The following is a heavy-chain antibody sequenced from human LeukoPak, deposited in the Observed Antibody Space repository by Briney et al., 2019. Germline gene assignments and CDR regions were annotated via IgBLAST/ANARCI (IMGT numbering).Heavy chain of an antibody. J-gene: IGHJ4*02. Sequence: GGSLRLSCAASGFTFSSYGMHWVRQAPGRGLEWVAVIWYDGSNKYYADSVKGRFTISRNNSKNTLYLQMNSLRAEDTATYCCAKSGNAMDPDAYDDYWGQGTLVTVYS. CDR2: IWYDGSNK. CDR3: AKSGNAMDPDAYDDY. D-gene: IGHD3-10*01. CDR1: GFTFSSYG. V-gene: IGHV3-33*06.